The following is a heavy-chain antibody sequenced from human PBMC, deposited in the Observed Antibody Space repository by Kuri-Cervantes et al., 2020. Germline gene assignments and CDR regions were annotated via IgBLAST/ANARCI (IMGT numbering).Heavy chain of an antibody. D-gene: IGHD3-22*01. CDR1: GYSFSNSV. V-gene: IGHV7-4-1*02. J-gene: IGHJ4*02. CDR3: ARGFSYHDPWFDY. Sequence: ASVKVSCKASGYSFSNSVIYWVRRAPGQGLEWMGWINTNTGNPTYAQGFTGRFVFSLDTSVSTAYLQISSLKAEDTAVYYCARGFSYHDPWFDYWGQGTLVTVSS. CDR2: INTNTGNP.